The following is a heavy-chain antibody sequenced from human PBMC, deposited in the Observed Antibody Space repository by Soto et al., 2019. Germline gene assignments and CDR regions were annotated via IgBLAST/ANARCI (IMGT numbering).Heavy chain of an antibody. CDR3: ARVPPKSRGYSGYNWFDP. CDR2: MNPNSGNT. CDR1: GYTFTSYD. V-gene: IGHV1-8*01. Sequence: SSVKVSCKASGYTFTSYDINWVRQATGQGLEWMGWMNPNSGNTGYAQKFQGRVTMTRNTSISTAYMERSSLRSEDTAVYYCARVPPKSRGYSGYNWFDPWGQGTLVTVSS. J-gene: IGHJ5*02. D-gene: IGHD5-12*01.